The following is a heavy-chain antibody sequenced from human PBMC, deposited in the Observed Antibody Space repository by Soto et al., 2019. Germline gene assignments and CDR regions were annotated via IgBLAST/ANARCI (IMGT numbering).Heavy chain of an antibody. CDR2: IDSSGVKK. CDR3: GGDRGGVPGGYFDH. CDR1: GFTFSGLY. V-gene: IGHV3-11*01. Sequence: QVQLTESGGGLVKPGGSLRLSCAASGFTFSGLYMSWIRQAPGKGLEWVSCIDSSGVKKYYAESVRGRFTISRDNAKNFRYLAMDRLEAGEPGVVFRGGDRGGVPGGYFDHWGQGTLGTV. D-gene: IGHD3-16*01. J-gene: IGHJ4*02.